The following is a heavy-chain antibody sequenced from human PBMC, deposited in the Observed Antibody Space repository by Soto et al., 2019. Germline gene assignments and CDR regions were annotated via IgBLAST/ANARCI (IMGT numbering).Heavy chain of an antibody. Sequence: QITLNASGPTVVKPAPTLTLTCTFSAFSLTTSGVGVGWIRQSHGKAPECLAIIYWDDDKRYSASLKSRLTITAATSKNGVLPTMAGVDSADTATYYCAHRILRTVFCLATTTAINFHFWGQRTPIGVSS. V-gene: IGHV2-5*02. CDR2: IYWDDDK. J-gene: IGHJ4*02. D-gene: IGHD5-12*01. CDR1: AFSLTTSGVG. CDR3: AHRILRTVFCLATTTAINFHF.